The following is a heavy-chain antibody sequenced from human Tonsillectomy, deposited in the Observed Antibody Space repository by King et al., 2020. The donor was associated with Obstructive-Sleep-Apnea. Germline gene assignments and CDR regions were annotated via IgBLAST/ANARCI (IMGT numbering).Heavy chain of an antibody. Sequence: VQLVQSGGGVVQPGRSLRLSCAASGFTFSTYGMHWVRQAPGKGLEGVAVISYDAINKYYADSVKGRFTISRDNSKNTLYLQMNSLRAEDSAVYYCAQTFDFLTGFSDWGQGTLVTVSS. J-gene: IGHJ4*02. D-gene: IGHD3-9*01. V-gene: IGHV3-30*03. CDR3: AQTFDFLTGFSD. CDR1: GFTFSTYG. CDR2: ISYDAINK.